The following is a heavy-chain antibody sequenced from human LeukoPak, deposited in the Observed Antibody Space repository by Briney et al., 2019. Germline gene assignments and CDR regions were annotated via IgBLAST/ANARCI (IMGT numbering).Heavy chain of an antibody. D-gene: IGHD3-22*01. Sequence: GGSLRLSCAASGFTFRNSPIHWVRQAPGKGLEWVAVVSYDENNKHYADSVKGRFTISRDNSKNTLYLQMNSLRADDTAVYYCARGRIVAGVRYWGQGTLVTVSS. V-gene: IGHV3-30-3*01. CDR1: GFTFRNSP. CDR3: ARGRIVAGVRY. J-gene: IGHJ4*02. CDR2: VSYDENNK.